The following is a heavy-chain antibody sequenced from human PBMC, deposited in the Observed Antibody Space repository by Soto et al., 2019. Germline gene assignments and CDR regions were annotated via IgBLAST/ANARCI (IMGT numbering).Heavy chain of an antibody. D-gene: IGHD2-21*01. Sequence: SETLSLTCTVSGSSISSGGYYWSWIRQHPGKGLEWIGYIYYSGSTYYNPSLKSRVTISVDTSKNQFSLKLSSVTAADTAVYYCARDLYGGGPFDYWGQGTLVTVSS. CDR3: ARDLYGGGPFDY. CDR1: GSSISSGGYY. CDR2: IYYSGST. J-gene: IGHJ4*02. V-gene: IGHV4-31*03.